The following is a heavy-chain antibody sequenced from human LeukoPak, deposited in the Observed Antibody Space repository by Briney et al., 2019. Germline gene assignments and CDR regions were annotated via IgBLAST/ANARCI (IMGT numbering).Heavy chain of an antibody. V-gene: IGHV1-2*02. Sequence: GASVKVSCKTSGYTFTGYYLHWVRQAPGQGLEWMGWINPNSGGTNYAQKFQGRVTMTRDTSISTAYMELSSLRSEDTAVYYCATSSGSYHSFDAFDIWGQGTMVTVSS. J-gene: IGHJ3*02. CDR2: INPNSGGT. CDR3: ATSSGSYHSFDAFDI. CDR1: GYTFTGYY. D-gene: IGHD1-26*01.